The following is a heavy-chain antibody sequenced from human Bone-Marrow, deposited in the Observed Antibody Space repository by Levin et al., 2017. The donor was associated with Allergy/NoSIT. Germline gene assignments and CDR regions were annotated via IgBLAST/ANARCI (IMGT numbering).Heavy chain of an antibody. Sequence: SQTLSLTCTVSGGSISSNYWSWIRQPPGKGLEWIGYIHDSGSSNYNPSLKSRVTISVDTSKNQFSLRLNSVTAADTALYYCARAHVPVVVVPGVNLWFDPWGQGTLVTVSS. CDR1: GGSISSNY. CDR2: IHDSGSS. D-gene: IGHD2-2*01. CDR3: ARAHVPVVVVPGVNLWFDP. J-gene: IGHJ5*02. V-gene: IGHV4-59*01.